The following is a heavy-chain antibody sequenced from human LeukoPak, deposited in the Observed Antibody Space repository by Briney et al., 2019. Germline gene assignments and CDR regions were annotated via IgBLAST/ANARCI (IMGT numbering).Heavy chain of an antibody. CDR2: IKQGGSDK. Sequence: QPGGSLRLSCAASGFTFSTYWMSWVRQAPGKGLKWVATIKQGGSDKFYVDSVKGRFTISTDNAENSLYLQMNSLRAEDTAVYYCAKADLDYWGQGTLVTVSS. CDR3: AKADLDY. V-gene: IGHV3-7*01. CDR1: GFTFSTYW. J-gene: IGHJ4*02.